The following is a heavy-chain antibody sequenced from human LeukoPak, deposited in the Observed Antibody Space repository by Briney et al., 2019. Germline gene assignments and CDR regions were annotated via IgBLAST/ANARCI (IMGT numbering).Heavy chain of an antibody. CDR2: ISSSGSTI. V-gene: IGHV3-48*03. Sequence: GGSLRLSCAASGFTFSSYEMNWVRQAPGKGLEWVPYISSSGSTIYYADSVKGRFTISRDNAKNSLYLQMNSLRAEDTAVYYCARVAYGSGSYPDFDYWGQGTLVTVSS. J-gene: IGHJ4*02. CDR3: ARVAYGSGSYPDFDY. CDR1: GFTFSSYE. D-gene: IGHD3-10*01.